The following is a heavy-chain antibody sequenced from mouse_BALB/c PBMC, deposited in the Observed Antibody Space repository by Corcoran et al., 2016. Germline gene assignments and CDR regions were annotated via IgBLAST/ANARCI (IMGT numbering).Heavy chain of an antibody. D-gene: IGHD3-3*01. CDR2: INTYTGEP. V-gene: IGHV9-3-1*01. CDR1: GYTFTNYG. CDR3: ARGTHYFDY. J-gene: IGHJ2*01. Sequence: QIQLVQSGPELKKPGETVKISCKASGYTFTNYGMNWVKKAPGKGLKWMGWINTYTGEPTYADDFKGRFAFSLETSASTAYLQINNLKNEDTARYFCARGTHYFDYWGQGTTLTVSS.